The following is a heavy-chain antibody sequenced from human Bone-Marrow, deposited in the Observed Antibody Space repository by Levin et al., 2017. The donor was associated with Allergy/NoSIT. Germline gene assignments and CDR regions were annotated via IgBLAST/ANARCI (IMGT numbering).Heavy chain of an antibody. CDR1: GGSFTTYF. D-gene: IGHD6-19*01. CDR2: ISHSGGA. J-gene: IGHJ5*02. CDR3: AGGRIVVAAARRWLDP. V-gene: IGHV4-34*01. Sequence: SETLSLTCAVSGGSFTTYFWSWIRQSPGKGLEWIAEISHSGGANYNPSLKSRITMSVDSSKKQVSLHLTSVTAADAAVYYCAGGRIVVAAARRWLDPWGQGTLVTVSS.